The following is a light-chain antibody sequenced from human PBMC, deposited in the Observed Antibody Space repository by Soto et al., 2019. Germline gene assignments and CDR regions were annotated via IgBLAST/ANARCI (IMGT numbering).Light chain of an antibody. CDR1: QSVSSSY. J-gene: IGKJ1*01. V-gene: IGKV3-20*01. Sequence: EIVLTQSPGTLSLSPGERATLSCRASQSVSSSYLAWYQQKPVQATRLLIYGASSRATGIPDRFSGSGSGTDFTLTISRLEPEDFAVYYCQQYGSSPGTFGQGTKVDIK. CDR3: QQYGSSPGT. CDR2: GAS.